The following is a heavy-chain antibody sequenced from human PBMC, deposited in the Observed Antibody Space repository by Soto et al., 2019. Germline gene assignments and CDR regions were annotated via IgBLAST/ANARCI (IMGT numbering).Heavy chain of an antibody. V-gene: IGHV1-2*02. CDR1: GYTFTGYY. CDR3: ARDPWYYYYGMDV. CDR2: INPNSGGT. Sequence: QVQLVQSGAEVKKPGASVKVSCKASGYTFTGYYMHWVRQAPGQGLEWMGWINPNSGGTNYAQKFQGRVTMTRDTSISTAYMELSRLRSGETAGYYFARDPWYYYYGMDVWGQGTTVTVSS. J-gene: IGHJ6*02.